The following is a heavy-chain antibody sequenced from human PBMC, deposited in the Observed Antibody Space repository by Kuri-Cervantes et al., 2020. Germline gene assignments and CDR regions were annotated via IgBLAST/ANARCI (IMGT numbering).Heavy chain of an antibody. CDR3: AKDGGSYYLPPIDY. J-gene: IGHJ4*02. V-gene: IGHV3-9*01. D-gene: IGHD1-26*01. CDR2: ISWNSGSI. CDR1: GFTFDDYA. Sequence: GGSLRLSCAASGFTFDDYAMHWVRQAPGKGLEWVSGISWNSGSIGYADSVKGRFTISRDNAKNSLYLQMNSLRAEDTAVYYCAKDGGSYYLPPIDYWGQGTLVTVSS.